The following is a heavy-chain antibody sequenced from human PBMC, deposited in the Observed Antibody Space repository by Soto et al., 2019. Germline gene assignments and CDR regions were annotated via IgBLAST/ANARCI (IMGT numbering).Heavy chain of an antibody. CDR2: IYYNGRA. D-gene: IGHD3-10*01. V-gene: IGHV4-31*11. J-gene: IGHJ4*02. Sequence: QVQLQESGPGLVKPSQTLSLTCAVSGASISSGDYYWSWIRQHPGKGLEWIGYIYYNGRAYYNPSPNSRVTMSSDTSKNHFSLKLSSVTAADTAVYYCARRGAGSGSFDYWGQGALVTVSS. CDR3: ARRGAGSGSFDY. CDR1: GASISSGDYY.